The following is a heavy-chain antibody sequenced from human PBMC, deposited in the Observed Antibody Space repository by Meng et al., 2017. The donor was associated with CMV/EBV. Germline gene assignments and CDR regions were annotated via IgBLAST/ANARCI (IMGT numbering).Heavy chain of an antibody. Sequence: SVKVSCKASGGTFSSYTIGWVRQAPGQGLEWMGRIIPILGIANYAQKFQGRVTITADKSTSTAYMELSSLRSEDTAVYYCARPKFQYSSSSGVGRRYYDMDVWGQGTTVTVSS. V-gene: IGHV1-69*02. J-gene: IGHJ6*02. D-gene: IGHD6-6*01. CDR3: ARPKFQYSSSSGVGRRYYDMDV. CDR2: IIPILGIA. CDR1: GGTFSSYT.